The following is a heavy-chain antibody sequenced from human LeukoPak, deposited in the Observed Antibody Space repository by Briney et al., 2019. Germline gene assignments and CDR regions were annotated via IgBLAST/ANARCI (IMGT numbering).Heavy chain of an antibody. Sequence: GGSLRLSCAAPGFTFSSDSMNWVRQTPGKGLECVSFLYSGIKHYSDSEKGRFTISRDTYKIPMYLRMNRWTAEETEVYSCARRAGAYSHPYDYWGQGTLVTVSS. J-gene: IGHJ4*02. CDR2: LYSGIK. CDR3: ARRAGAYSHPYDY. D-gene: IGHD4/OR15-4a*01. V-gene: IGHV3-53*01. CDR1: GFTFSSDS.